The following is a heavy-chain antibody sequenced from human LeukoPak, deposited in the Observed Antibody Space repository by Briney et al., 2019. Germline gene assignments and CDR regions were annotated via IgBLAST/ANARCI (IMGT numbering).Heavy chain of an antibody. Sequence: ASVKVSCKASGYTFTGYYMHWVRQAPGQGLEWMGGIIPIFGTANYAQKFQGRVTITADESTSTAYMELSSLRSEDTAVYYCARSSTPYKAGTFDYWGQGTLVTVSS. V-gene: IGHV1-69*13. D-gene: IGHD6-13*01. CDR1: GYTFTGYY. CDR2: IIPIFGTA. J-gene: IGHJ4*02. CDR3: ARSSTPYKAGTFDY.